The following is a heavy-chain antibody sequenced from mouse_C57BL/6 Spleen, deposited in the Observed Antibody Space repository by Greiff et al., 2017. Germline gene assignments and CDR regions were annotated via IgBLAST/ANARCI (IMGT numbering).Heavy chain of an antibody. CDR2: IYPGSGNT. Sequence: QVQLQQSGAELVRPGASVKLSCKASGYTFTDYYINWVKQRPGQGLEWIARIYPGSGNTYYNEKFKGKATLTAEKSSSTAYMQLSSLTSEDSAVYFCARRDFAYWGQGTLVTVSA. J-gene: IGHJ3*01. V-gene: IGHV1-76*01. CDR3: ARRDFAY. CDR1: GYTFTDYY.